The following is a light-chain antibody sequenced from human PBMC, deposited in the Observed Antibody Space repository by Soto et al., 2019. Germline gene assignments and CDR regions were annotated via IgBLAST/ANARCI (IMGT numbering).Light chain of an antibody. V-gene: IGKV3-20*01. CDR3: QQYGSSTRT. CDR2: GAS. J-gene: IGKJ1*01. CDR1: QSVSSSH. Sequence: EIVLTQSPGTLSLSPGERATLSCRASQSVSSSHLAWYQQKPGQAPSLLISGASSRATGIPDRFTGSGSGTDFTLPISRLEPEDFTLYYCQQYGSSTRTFGQGTKVEIK.